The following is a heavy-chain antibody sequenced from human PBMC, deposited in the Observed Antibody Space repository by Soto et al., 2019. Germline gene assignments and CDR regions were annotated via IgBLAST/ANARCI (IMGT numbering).Heavy chain of an antibody. Sequence: QVQLQESGPGLVKPSGTLSHTCAVSGGSISSSDWCSWVRQPPGKGLEWIGEIYHGGNTNYNPSLKSRLTISIDKSKNQFSLKLTSVTAADTAVYYCARNRWLDTWGQGTLVTVSS. CDR2: IYHGGNT. J-gene: IGHJ5*02. CDR3: ARNRWLDT. CDR1: GGSISSSDW. V-gene: IGHV4-4*02.